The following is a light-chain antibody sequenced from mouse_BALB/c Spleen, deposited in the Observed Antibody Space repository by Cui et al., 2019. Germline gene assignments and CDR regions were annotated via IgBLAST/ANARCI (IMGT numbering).Light chain of an antibody. Sequence: DIVMLQSPSSLSASVVEKVTMCCKSSQSLLYRCNQKNQLAWYQQKPGQSPKLLIYWASPRESGVPYRFTGSGSGTDFTLTISSVKAEDLAVYYCQQYYSYPPYTFGGGTKLGIK. CDR3: QQYYSYPPYT. CDR2: WAS. V-gene: IGKV8-30*01. J-gene: IGKJ2*01. CDR1: QSLLYRCNQKNQ.